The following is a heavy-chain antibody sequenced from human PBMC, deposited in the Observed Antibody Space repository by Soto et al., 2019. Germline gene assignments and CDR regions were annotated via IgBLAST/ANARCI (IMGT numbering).Heavy chain of an antibody. D-gene: IGHD4-17*01. CDR1: GRSFSGYY. CDR2: INHSGST. J-gene: IGHJ4*02. Sequence: QVQLQQWGAGLLKPSETLSLTCAVYGRSFSGYYWSWIRQPPGKGLEWIGEINHSGSTNHNPSLKSRVTISVDTSQNQFSLNLSSVTAADTAVYYCARAYGGNSGVFDYWGQGTLVTVSS. V-gene: IGHV4-34*01. CDR3: ARAYGGNSGVFDY.